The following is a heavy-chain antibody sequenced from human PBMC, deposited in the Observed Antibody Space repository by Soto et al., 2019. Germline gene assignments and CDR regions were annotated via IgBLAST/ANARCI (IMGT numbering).Heavy chain of an antibody. CDR2: IKSKTDGGTT. D-gene: IGHD1-1*01. J-gene: IGHJ6*02. V-gene: IGHV3-15*01. CDR3: TTDWNYYYYYGMDV. Sequence: GGSLRLSCAVSGFTFSNAWMNWVRQAPGKGLEWVGRIKSKTDGGTTDYAAPVKGRFTISKDDSKNTLYLQMNSLKTEDTAVYYCTTDWNYYYYYGMDVWGQGTTVSVSS. CDR1: GFTFSNAW.